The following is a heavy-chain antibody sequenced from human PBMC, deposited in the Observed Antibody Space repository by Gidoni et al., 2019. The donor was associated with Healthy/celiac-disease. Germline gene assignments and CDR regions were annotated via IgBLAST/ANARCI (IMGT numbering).Heavy chain of an antibody. D-gene: IGHD3-22*01. J-gene: IGHJ1*01. V-gene: IGHV3-23*01. CDR3: AKLAATYYYDSSGLAEYFQH. Sequence: EVQLLESGGGLVQPGGYLRLSCAASGFTFSSYAMSWVRQAPGKGLEWVSAISGSGGSTYYADSVKGRFTISRDNSKNTLYLQMNSRRAEDTAVYYCAKLAATYYYDSSGLAEYFQHWGQGTLVTVSS. CDR1: GFTFSSYA. CDR2: ISGSGGST.